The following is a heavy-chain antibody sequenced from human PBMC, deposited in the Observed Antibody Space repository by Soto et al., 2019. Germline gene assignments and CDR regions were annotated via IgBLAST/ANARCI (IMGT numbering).Heavy chain of an antibody. CDR3: ATRLPGGAYLGVFDY. Sequence: SETLSLTCTVSGGSISSYYWTWIRQSPGKGPEWIGYVYHSGTTNYNPSLESRVTMSLDTSKNQFSLKLNAVTAADTAVYYCATRLPGGAYLGVFDYWSQGTLVTVSS. CDR1: GGSISSYY. D-gene: IGHD7-27*01. CDR2: VYHSGTT. J-gene: IGHJ4*02. V-gene: IGHV4-59*01.